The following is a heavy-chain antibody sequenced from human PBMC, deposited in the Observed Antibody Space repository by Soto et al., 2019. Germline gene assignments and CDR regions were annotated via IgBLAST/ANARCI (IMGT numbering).Heavy chain of an antibody. Sequence: GESLKISCKGSGYTFTDYWIGWVRQLPGKGLEWMGIIYPGDSDTRYSPSFQGQVTISADKSISTAYLQWSSLKASDTAMYYCARKTTVTSHYYYGMDVWGQGTTVTVS. D-gene: IGHD4-4*01. CDR1: GYTFTDYW. J-gene: IGHJ6*02. V-gene: IGHV5-51*01. CDR3: ARKTTVTSHYYYGMDV. CDR2: IYPGDSDT.